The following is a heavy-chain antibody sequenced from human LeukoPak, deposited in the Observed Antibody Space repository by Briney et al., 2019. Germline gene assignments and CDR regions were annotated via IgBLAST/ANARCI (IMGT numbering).Heavy chain of an antibody. J-gene: IGHJ4*02. D-gene: IGHD3-16*01. CDR1: GFTFDDYA. CDR2: IYSGGST. V-gene: IGHV3-23*03. Sequence: GGSLRLSCAASGFTFDDYAMHWVRQTPGKGLEWVSVIYSGGSTYYADSVKGRFTISRDNSKNTLYLEMSSLRVEDTAIYYCAKWPEGAMDYFDYWGQGTLVTVSS. CDR3: AKWPEGAMDYFDY.